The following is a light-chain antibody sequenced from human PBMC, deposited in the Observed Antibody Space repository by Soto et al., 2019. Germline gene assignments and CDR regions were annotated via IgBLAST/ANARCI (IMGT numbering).Light chain of an antibody. V-gene: IGKV3-20*01. CDR1: QSVSSSY. Sequence: EIVLTQSPGTLSLPRGERATLSCRASQSVSSSYLAWYQQKPGQAPRQLIYGASSRATGIPDRFSGSGSGTDFTLTITRLEPEDFAVYYCQHYRTSFGGGTRVEIK. CDR2: GAS. J-gene: IGKJ4*01. CDR3: QHYRTS.